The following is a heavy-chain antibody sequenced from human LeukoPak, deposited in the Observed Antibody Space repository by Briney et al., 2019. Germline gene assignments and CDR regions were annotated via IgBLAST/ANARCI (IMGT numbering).Heavy chain of an antibody. J-gene: IGHJ4*02. CDR1: GGSISSYY. V-gene: IGHV4-59*01. CDR3: ARGYGDYAY. D-gene: IGHD4-17*01. CDR2: IYYSGST. Sequence: SETLSLTCSVSGGSISSYYWSWIRQPPGKGLEWIGYIYYSGSTNYNPSLKSRVTISLDTSKSQFSLKLTSVTAADTAVYYCARGYGDYAYWGQGTLVTVSS.